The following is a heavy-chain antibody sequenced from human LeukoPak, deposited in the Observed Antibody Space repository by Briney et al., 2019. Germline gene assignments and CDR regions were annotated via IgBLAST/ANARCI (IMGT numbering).Heavy chain of an antibody. CDR2: IYPNNGAT. CDR1: GYTFSGTCWY. Sequence: ASVKVSCKASGYTFSGTCWYLYWLRQAPGQGLECMGWIYPNNGATAYAQKFQGRVAMTRDTSITTAYMELSRLRPDDTAVYYCARDGPAQMVDFDYWGQGTLVTVSS. CDR3: ARDGPAQMVDFDY. D-gene: IGHD3-10*01. J-gene: IGHJ4*02. V-gene: IGHV1-2*02.